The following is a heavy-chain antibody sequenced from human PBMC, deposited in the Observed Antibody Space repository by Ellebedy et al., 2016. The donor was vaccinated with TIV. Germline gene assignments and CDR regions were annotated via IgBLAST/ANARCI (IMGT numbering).Heavy chain of an antibody. CDR2: IKQDGSEK. Sequence: GESLKISCAASGFTFSSYWMSWVRQAPGKGLEWVANIKQDGSEKYYVDSVKGRFTISRDNAKNSLYLQMNSLRAEDTAVYYCARGVLQYYMDVWGKGTTVTVSS. D-gene: IGHD3-10*01. CDR3: ARGVLQYYMDV. CDR1: GFTFSSYW. J-gene: IGHJ6*03. V-gene: IGHV3-7*01.